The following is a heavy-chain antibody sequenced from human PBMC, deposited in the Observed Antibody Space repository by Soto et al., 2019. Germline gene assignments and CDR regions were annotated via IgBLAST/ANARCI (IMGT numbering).Heavy chain of an antibody. J-gene: IGHJ6*03. CDR3: ARGRRGGYDYGYYYYYMGV. CDR2: INHSGST. V-gene: IGHV4-34*01. Sequence: QVQLQQWGAGLLKPSETLSLTCAVYGGSFSGYYWSWIRQPPGKGLEWLGEINHSGSTNYIPSLESRVSISVDTSMNQLSLKLSSVTAADTTVYYCARGRRGGYDYGYYYYYMGVWGKGTTVTVSS. D-gene: IGHD5-12*01. CDR1: GGSFSGYY.